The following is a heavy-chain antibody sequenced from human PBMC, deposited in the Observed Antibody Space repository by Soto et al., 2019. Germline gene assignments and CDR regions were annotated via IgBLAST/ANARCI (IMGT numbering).Heavy chain of an antibody. CDR1: GFTFSSYS. CDR3: ARIDYGGNSGLYFDY. CDR2: ISSSSSYI. V-gene: IGHV3-21*01. J-gene: IGHJ4*02. Sequence: GSLRLSCAASGFTFSSYSMNWVRQAPGKGLEWVSSISSSSSYIYYADSVKGRFTISRDNAKNSLYLQMNSLRAEDTAVYYCARIDYGGNSGLYFDYWGQGTLVTVSS. D-gene: IGHD4-17*01.